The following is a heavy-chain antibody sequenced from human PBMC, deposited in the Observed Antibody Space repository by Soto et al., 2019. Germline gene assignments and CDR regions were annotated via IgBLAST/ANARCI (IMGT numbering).Heavy chain of an antibody. CDR1: GGTFSSYA. J-gene: IGHJ4*02. CDR3: ARGGGVGATTGWD. Sequence: QVQLVQSGAEVKKPGSSVKVSCKASGGTFSSYAISWVRQAPGQGLEWMGGIIPIFGTANYAQKFQGRVKMTADISTSTAYMELSGMSPGDRAVYYCARGGGVGATTGWDWGQGTLVTVSS. V-gene: IGHV1-69*06. CDR2: IIPIFGTA. D-gene: IGHD1-26*01.